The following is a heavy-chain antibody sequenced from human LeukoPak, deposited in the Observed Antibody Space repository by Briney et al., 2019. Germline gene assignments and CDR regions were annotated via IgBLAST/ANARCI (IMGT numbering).Heavy chain of an antibody. J-gene: IGHJ4*02. V-gene: IGHV4-38-2*01. CDR2: IYHSGST. Sequence: SETLSLTRAVSGYSISSGYYWGSIRQPPEKGLEWIGSIYHSGSTYYNPSLKSRVTTSVDTSKNQFSLKLSSVTAADTAVYYCARTVPYGDRRYFDYWGQGTLVTVSS. CDR1: GYSISSGYY. D-gene: IGHD4-17*01. CDR3: ARTVPYGDRRYFDY.